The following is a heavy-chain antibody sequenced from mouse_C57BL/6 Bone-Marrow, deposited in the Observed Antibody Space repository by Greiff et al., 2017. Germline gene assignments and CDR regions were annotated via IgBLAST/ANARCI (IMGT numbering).Heavy chain of an antibody. D-gene: IGHD1-1*01. CDR1: GYTFTSYW. J-gene: IGHJ4*01. V-gene: IGHV1-64*01. CDR2: IHPNSGST. Sequence: QVQLQQSGAELVKPGASVKLSCKASGYTFTSYWMHWVKQRPGQGLEWIGMIHPNSGSTNYNEKFKSKATLTVDKSSSTAYMQLSSLTSEDSAVYYCARREIGNLLLRPYAMDYWGQGTSVTVSS. CDR3: ARREIGNLLLRPYAMDY.